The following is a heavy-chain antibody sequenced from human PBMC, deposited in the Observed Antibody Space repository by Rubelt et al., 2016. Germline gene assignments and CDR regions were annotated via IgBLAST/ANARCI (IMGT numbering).Heavy chain of an antibody. CDR2: GST. CDR3: ARAGRLLRSFFDY. J-gene: IGHJ4*02. D-gene: IGHD2-15*01. Sequence: GSTYYNPSLKSRVTISVDTSKSQFSLKLTSVTAADTAVYYCARAGRLLRSFFDYWGQGIVVTVSS. V-gene: IGHV4-39*07.